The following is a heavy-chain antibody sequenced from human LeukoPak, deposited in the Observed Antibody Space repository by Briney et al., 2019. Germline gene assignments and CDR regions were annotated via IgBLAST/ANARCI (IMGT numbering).Heavy chain of an antibody. CDR3: ARGPTVTFNYHYGMDV. Sequence: PGGSLRLSCATSGFTFSDHYMDWVRQAPGKGLEWVARTRTKAKDYTTEYAASVKGRFTVSRDESMRSLYLQMNSLKTEDTAVYYCARGPTVTFNYHYGMDVWGQGTTVTVSS. V-gene: IGHV3-72*01. D-gene: IGHD4-17*01. CDR2: TRTKAKDYTT. CDR1: GFTFSDHY. J-gene: IGHJ6*02.